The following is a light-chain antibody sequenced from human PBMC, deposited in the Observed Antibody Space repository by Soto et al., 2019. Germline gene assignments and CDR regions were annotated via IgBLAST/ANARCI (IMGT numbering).Light chain of an antibody. Sequence: DSKMTQSPSTLSASVGDRVTITCRASQTMSTWLAWYQQKPGKAPKLLIYDASSLRSGVPSRFSGSGSGTEFTLTINSLQPDDFATYYCQRYDGYFGQGTKLEIK. CDR3: QRYDGY. J-gene: IGKJ2*01. CDR1: QTMSTW. CDR2: DAS. V-gene: IGKV1-5*01.